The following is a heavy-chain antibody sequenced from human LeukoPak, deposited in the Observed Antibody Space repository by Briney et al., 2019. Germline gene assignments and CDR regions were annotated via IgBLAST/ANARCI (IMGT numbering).Heavy chain of an antibody. J-gene: IGHJ4*02. CDR1: GFTFSSYG. CDR2: IRYDGSNK. D-gene: IGHD5-18*01. Sequence: GGFLRLSCAASGFTFSSYGMHWVRQAPGKGLEWVAFIRYDGSNKYYADSVKGRFTISRDNSKNTLYLQMNSLRAEDTAVYYCAKDQGYSYGTFDYWGQGTPVTVSS. V-gene: IGHV3-30*02. CDR3: AKDQGYSYGTFDY.